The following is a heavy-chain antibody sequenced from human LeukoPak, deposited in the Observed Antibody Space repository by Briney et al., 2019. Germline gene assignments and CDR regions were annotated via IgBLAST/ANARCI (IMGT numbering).Heavy chain of an antibody. Sequence: PGGSLRLSCAASGFTFDDYAMHWVRQAPGKGLEWVSGISWNSGSIGYADSVKDRFTISRDNAKNSLYLQMNSLRAEDTALYYCAKVAAAGRYYYYYYMDVWGKGTTVTVSS. V-gene: IGHV3-9*01. CDR3: AKVAAAGRYYYYYYMDV. CDR2: ISWNSGSI. CDR1: GFTFDDYA. D-gene: IGHD6-13*01. J-gene: IGHJ6*03.